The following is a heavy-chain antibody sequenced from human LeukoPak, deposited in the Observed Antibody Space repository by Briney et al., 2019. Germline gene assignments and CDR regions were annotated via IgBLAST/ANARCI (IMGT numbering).Heavy chain of an antibody. CDR3: ARQALYDSGGYLFTSDLIFDY. CDR1: GGSFSGYY. D-gene: IGHD3-22*01. J-gene: IGHJ4*02. Sequence: ETLSLTCAVYGGSFSGYYWSWIRQPPGKGLEWIGEINHSGSTNYNPSLKSRVTISVDTSKNQFSLKLSSVTAADTAVYYCARQALYDSGGYLFTSDLIFDYWGQGTLVTVSS. V-gene: IGHV4-34*01. CDR2: INHSGST.